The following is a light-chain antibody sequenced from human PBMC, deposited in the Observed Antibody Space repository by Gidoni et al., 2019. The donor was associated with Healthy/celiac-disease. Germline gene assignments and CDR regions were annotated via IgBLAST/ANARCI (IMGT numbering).Light chain of an antibody. CDR2: DAS. Sequence: EIVLTQSPATLSLSPGERATLSCRASQSVSSYLAWYQQKPGQAPRLLIYDASNRATGIPARFSGRGSGKDLPLTISSLEPEDFAVYYCQQRSNWPPYTFGQGTKLEIK. CDR3: QQRSNWPPYT. V-gene: IGKV3-11*01. CDR1: QSVSSY. J-gene: IGKJ2*01.